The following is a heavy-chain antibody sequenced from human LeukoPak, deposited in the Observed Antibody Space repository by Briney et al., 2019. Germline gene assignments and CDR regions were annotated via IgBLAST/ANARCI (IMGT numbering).Heavy chain of an antibody. J-gene: IGHJ4*02. V-gene: IGHV3-48*01. CDR3: ARKEVVPAATFDY. D-gene: IGHD2-2*01. CDR1: GFTFSSYS. CDR2: ISSSSSTI. Sequence: GGSLRLSCVASGFTFSSYSMNWVRQAPGKGLDWVSYISSSSSTIYYADSVKGRFTISRDNAKNSLYLQMNSLRAEDTAVYYCARKEVVPAATFDYWGQGTLVTVSS.